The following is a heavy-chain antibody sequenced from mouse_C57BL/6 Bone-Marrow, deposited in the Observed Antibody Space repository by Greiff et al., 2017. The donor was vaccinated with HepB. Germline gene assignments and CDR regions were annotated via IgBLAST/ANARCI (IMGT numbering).Heavy chain of an antibody. J-gene: IGHJ1*03. V-gene: IGHV5-17*01. CDR1: GFTFSDYG. D-gene: IGHD1-1*01. CDR3: ATTTVLTSWYFDV. Sequence: DVKLVESGGGLVKPGGSLKLSCAASGFTFSDYGMHWVRQAPEKGLEWVAYISSGSSTIYYADTVKGRFTISRDNAKNTLFLQMTSLSSEDTAISYCATTTVLTSWYFDVWGTGTTVTVSS. CDR2: ISSGSSTI.